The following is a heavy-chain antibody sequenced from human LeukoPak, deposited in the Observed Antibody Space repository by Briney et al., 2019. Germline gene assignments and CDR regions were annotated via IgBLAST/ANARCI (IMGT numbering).Heavy chain of an antibody. Sequence: SETLSLTCTVSGGSISSYYWSWIRQPAGKGLEWIGRIYSSGNTIYNPALKSRVTMSVDTSNNQFSLKLSPVTAADTAVYYCARGHYDILTGHLSFFDYWGQGTLVTVSS. CDR1: GGSISSYY. V-gene: IGHV4-4*07. J-gene: IGHJ4*02. CDR2: IYSSGNT. CDR3: ARGHYDILTGHLSFFDY. D-gene: IGHD3-9*01.